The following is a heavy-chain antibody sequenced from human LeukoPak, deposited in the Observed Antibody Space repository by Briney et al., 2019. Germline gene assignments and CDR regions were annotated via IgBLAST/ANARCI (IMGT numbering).Heavy chain of an antibody. CDR2: ITGSGGST. CDR3: AKGDNYCSGGSCRSDYFDY. J-gene: IGHJ4*02. V-gene: IGHV3-23*01. D-gene: IGHD2-15*01. Sequence: PGGSLRLSCAASGFTFSSYAMTWVRQAPGKGLEWVSIITGSGGSTYYADALKGRFTISRDNSKNTLYLQMNSLRAEDTAVYYCAKGDNYCSGGSCRSDYFDYWGQGTLVAVSS. CDR1: GFTFSSYA.